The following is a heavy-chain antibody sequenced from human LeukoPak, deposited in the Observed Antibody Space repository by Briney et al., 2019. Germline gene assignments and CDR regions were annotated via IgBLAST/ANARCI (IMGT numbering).Heavy chain of an antibody. J-gene: IGHJ6*03. CDR1: VGTLSSYA. V-gene: IGHV1-69*13. CDR3: GRGPYGVYSGDYYYYYMDV. CDR2: LVLIFGTA. Sequence: SVKLSCNAAVGTLSSYAVNWVRQPPGQGLEWRGGLVLIFGTANYAQKFQCRVMITADESTSTDYMDLSSLRSEDTAVYYCGRGPYGVYSGDYYYYYMDVWGKGTTVTISS. D-gene: IGHD5/OR15-5a*01.